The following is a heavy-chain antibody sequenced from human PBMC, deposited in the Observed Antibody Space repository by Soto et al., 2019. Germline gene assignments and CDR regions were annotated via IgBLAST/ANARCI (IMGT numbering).Heavy chain of an antibody. CDR2: FDPEDGET. D-gene: IGHD3-22*01. Sequence: ASVKVSCKVSGYTLTELSMQWVRQAPGKGLEWMGGFDPEDGETIYEQKFQGTVNVTEDTSTDTAYMELRPTRSDDTALYYCATVLFYYDSSVLPRQHWGQGTLVTVSS. V-gene: IGHV1-24*01. CDR1: GYTLTELS. J-gene: IGHJ1*01. CDR3: ATVLFYYDSSVLPRQH.